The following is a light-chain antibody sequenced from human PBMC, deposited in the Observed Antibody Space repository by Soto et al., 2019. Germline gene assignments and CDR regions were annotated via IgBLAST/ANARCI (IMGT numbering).Light chain of an antibody. CDR2: GAS. J-gene: IGKJ1*01. CDR1: QSIDNNY. Sequence: EIVLTQFPGTLSLSPGGRATLSCRASQSIDNNYLAWYQQKPGQAPRLLIYGASSRAPGIPDRFSGSGSGTDFTLTISRLEPDDFAVYHCQQYSRSPRTFGQGTKVEIK. V-gene: IGKV3-20*01. CDR3: QQYSRSPRT.